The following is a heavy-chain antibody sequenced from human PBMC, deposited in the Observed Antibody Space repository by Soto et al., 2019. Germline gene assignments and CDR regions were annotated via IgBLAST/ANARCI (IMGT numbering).Heavy chain of an antibody. J-gene: IGHJ3*02. CDR3: AREGSVAGAFDI. Sequence: GASVKVSCKASGYTFTRYAMHWVRQAPGRRLEWMGWINAGNGNTKYSQKFQGRVTITRDTSASTAYMELSSLRSEDTAVYYCAREGSVAGAFDIWGQGTMVTVSS. D-gene: IGHD6-19*01. V-gene: IGHV1-3*01. CDR2: INAGNGNT. CDR1: GYTFTRYA.